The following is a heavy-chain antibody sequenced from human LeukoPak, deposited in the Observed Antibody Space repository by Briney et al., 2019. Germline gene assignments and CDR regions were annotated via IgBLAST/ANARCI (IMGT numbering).Heavy chain of an antibody. CDR1: GFTLSGSA. CDR3: TIITMINRDY. CDR2: IRSKANSYAT. D-gene: IGHD3-22*01. V-gene: IGHV3-73*01. Sequence: GGSLKLSCAASGFTLSGSAMHWVRQASGKGLEWVGRIRSKANSYATAYAASVKGRFTISRDDSKNTAYLQMNSLKTEDTAVYYCTIITMINRDYWGQGTLVTVSS. J-gene: IGHJ4*02.